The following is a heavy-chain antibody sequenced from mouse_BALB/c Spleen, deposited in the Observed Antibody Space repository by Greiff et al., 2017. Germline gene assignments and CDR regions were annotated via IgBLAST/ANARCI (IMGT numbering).Heavy chain of an antibody. J-gene: IGHJ2*01. CDR2: ISSGSSTI. V-gene: IGHV5-17*02. CDR3: ARGLGSAGLDD. CDR1: GFTFSSFG. Sequence: EVQLVESGGGLVQPGGSRKLSCAASGFTFSSFGMHWVRQAPGKGLEWVAYISSGSSTIYYADTVKGRFTLSTDNPKNTLFLQMTSLRSEDTAMYDFARGLGSAGLDDGGQGPTPTVS.